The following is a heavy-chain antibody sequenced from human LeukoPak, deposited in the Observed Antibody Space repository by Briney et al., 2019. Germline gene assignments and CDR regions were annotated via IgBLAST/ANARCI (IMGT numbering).Heavy chain of an antibody. CDR1: GFTFSSYS. D-gene: IGHD2-2*01. J-gene: IGHJ5*02. CDR2: ISGSGGST. V-gene: IGHV3-23*01. Sequence: PGGSLRLSCAASGFTFSSYSLNWVRQAPGKGLEWVSAISGSGGSTYYADSVKGRFTISRDNSKNTLYLQMNSLRAEDTAVYYCARDRSTSLEGWFDPWGQGTLVTVSS. CDR3: ARDRSTSLEGWFDP.